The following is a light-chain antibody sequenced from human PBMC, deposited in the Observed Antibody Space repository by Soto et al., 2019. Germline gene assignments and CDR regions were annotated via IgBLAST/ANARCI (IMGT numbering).Light chain of an antibody. Sequence: DIRMTQSPSTLSASVGDRVTITCRASQSISSWLAWYQQTPGKAPKLLIYKASSLEGGVPSRFSGSGSGTEFTLTISSLQPDDFATYYCQQYNSYPWTFGQGTKVDIK. CDR3: QQYNSYPWT. CDR2: KAS. V-gene: IGKV1-5*03. CDR1: QSISSW. J-gene: IGKJ1*01.